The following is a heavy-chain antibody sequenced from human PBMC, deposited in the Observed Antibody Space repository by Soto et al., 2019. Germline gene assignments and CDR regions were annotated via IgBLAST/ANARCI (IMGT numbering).Heavy chain of an antibody. Sequence: LSETPSLTCTVSGGSVNSDTYYWSWIRQPPGKGLEWIGYIYYSGTTNYNPSLKSRVTISVDTSKNQFSLKLSSVTAADTAVYYCARASNKRGYSYGPDYWGQGTLVTVSS. D-gene: IGHD5-18*01. CDR2: IYYSGTT. J-gene: IGHJ4*02. CDR1: GGSVNSDTYY. V-gene: IGHV4-61*01. CDR3: ARASNKRGYSYGPDY.